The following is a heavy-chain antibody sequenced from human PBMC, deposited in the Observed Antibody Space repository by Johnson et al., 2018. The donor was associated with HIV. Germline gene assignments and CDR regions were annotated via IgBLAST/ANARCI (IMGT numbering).Heavy chain of an antibody. CDR2: IGTAGDP. CDR1: GFTFSSYW. Sequence: VQLVESGGGLVQPGGSLRLSCAASGFTFSSYWMTWVRQAPGKGLEWVSTIGTAGDPYYPGSVKGRFTVSREDAKNSLYLQMNSLRAGDTALYYCARAVCRGGRCYSHDAFDIWGQGTMVTVSS. V-gene: IGHV3-13*05. J-gene: IGHJ3*02. CDR3: ARAVCRGGRCYSHDAFDI. D-gene: IGHD2-15*01.